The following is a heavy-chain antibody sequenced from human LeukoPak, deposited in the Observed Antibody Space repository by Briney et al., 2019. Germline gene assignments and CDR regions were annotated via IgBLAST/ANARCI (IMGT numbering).Heavy chain of an antibody. CDR1: GGSISSYY. CDR3: ARETRKQWLGLTVDY. V-gene: IGHV4-59*01. J-gene: IGHJ4*02. CDR2: IYYSGST. D-gene: IGHD6-19*01. Sequence: SETLSLTCTVSGGSISSYYWSWIRQPPGKGLEWIGYIYYSGSTNYNPSLKSRVTISVDTSKNQFSLKLSSVTAADTAVYYCARETRKQWLGLTVDYWGQGTLVTVSS.